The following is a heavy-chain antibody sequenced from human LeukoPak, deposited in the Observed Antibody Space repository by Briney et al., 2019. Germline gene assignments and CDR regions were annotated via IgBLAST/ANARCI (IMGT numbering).Heavy chain of an antibody. Sequence: PGGSLRLSCAASGFKFSSYAMHWVRQAPGKGLEYVSAISSNGGSTYYANSVKGRFTISRDNSKNTLYLQMGSLRAEDMAVYYCARDTAYAFDIWGQGTMVTVSS. CDR2: ISSNGGST. J-gene: IGHJ3*02. D-gene: IGHD5-18*01. CDR3: ARDTAYAFDI. V-gene: IGHV3-64*01. CDR1: GFKFSSYA.